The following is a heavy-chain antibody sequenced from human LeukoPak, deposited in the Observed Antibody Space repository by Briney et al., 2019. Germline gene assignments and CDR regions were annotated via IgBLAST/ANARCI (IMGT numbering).Heavy chain of an antibody. J-gene: IGHJ4*02. CDR3: AIKAEGYYDILTGPMPFDY. CDR1: GGSFSGYY. D-gene: IGHD3-9*01. CDR2: INHSGST. V-gene: IGHV4-34*01. Sequence: SETLSLTCAVYGGSFSGYYWSWIRQPPGKGLEWIGEINHSGSTNYNPSLKSRVTISVDTSKNQFSLKLSSVTAADTAVYYCAIKAEGYYDILTGPMPFDYWGQGTLVTVSS.